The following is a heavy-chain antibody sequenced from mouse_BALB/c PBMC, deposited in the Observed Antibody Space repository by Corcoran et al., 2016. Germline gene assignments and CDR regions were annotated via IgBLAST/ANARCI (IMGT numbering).Heavy chain of an antibody. V-gene: IGHV1S29*02. CDR1: GYTFTDYN. CDR2: IYPYNGGT. J-gene: IGHJ4*01. D-gene: IGHD2-14*01. Sequence: EVQLQQSGPELVKPGASVKISCKASGYTFTDYNMHWVKQSHGKSLEWIGYIYPYNGGTGYNQKFKSKATLTVDNSSSTAYIELRSLTSEDSAVYYCARKTDYRYDDAMDYWGQGTSVTVSS. CDR3: ARKTDYRYDDAMDY.